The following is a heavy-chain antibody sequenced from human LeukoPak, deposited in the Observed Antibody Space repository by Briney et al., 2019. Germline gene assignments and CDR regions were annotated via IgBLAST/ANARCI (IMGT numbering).Heavy chain of an antibody. CDR3: ARGSYDSSGYYGRYYFDY. D-gene: IGHD3-22*01. Sequence: SETLSLTCTVSGGSISSSPYYWGWIRQPPGKGLEWIGIIYYRGSTYYNPSLRSRVTISLITSKNQFSLRLTSVTAADTAVYYCARGSYDSSGYYGRYYFDYWGQGTLVTVSS. J-gene: IGHJ4*02. CDR1: GGSISSSPYY. V-gene: IGHV4-39*07. CDR2: IYYRGST.